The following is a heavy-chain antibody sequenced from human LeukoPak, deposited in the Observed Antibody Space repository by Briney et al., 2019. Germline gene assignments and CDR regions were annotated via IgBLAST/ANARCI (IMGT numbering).Heavy chain of an antibody. CDR2: ISGSGGST. D-gene: IGHD3-3*01. V-gene: IGHV3-23*01. Sequence: GGSLRLSCEAYGFTFNSAWMSWVRQTPGKGLEWVSAISGSGGSTYYADSVKGRFTISRDNSKNTLYLQMNSLRAEDTAVYYCAKATDFWSGYLDYWGQGTLVTVSS. J-gene: IGHJ4*02. CDR1: GFTFNSAW. CDR3: AKATDFWSGYLDY.